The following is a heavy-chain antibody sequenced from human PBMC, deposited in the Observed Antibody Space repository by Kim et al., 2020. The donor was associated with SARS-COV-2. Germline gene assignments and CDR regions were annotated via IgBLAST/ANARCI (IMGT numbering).Heavy chain of an antibody. CDR2: N. CDR3: AKGSREGGFDY. D-gene: IGHD2-2*01. J-gene: IGHJ4*02. V-gene: IGHV6-1*01. Sequence: NDYTLSVKSRIPINPDTSKNQFSLQLNSVTPEDTAVYYCAKGSREGGFDYWGQGTLVTVSS.